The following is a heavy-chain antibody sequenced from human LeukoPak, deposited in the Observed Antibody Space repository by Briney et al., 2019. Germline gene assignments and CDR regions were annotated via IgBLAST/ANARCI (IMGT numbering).Heavy chain of an antibody. J-gene: IGHJ6*02. CDR3: ARDLGCSGGSCYPYYYYGMDV. Sequence: GGSLRLSCVASGFTFSSYAMPWVRQAPGKGLEWVSSISSSSSYIYYADSVKGRFTISRDNAKNSLYLQMNSLRAEDTAVYYCARDLGCSGGSCYPYYYYGMDVWGQGTTVTVSS. CDR1: GFTFSSYA. CDR2: ISSSSSYI. V-gene: IGHV3-21*01. D-gene: IGHD2-15*01.